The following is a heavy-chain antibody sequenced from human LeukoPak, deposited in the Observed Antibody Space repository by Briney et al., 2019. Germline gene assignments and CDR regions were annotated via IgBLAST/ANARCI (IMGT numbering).Heavy chain of an antibody. D-gene: IGHD6-13*01. J-gene: IGHJ4*02. CDR1: GGSISNHY. V-gene: IGHV4-59*11. CDR2: IYSSGST. Sequence: SETLSLTCTVSGGSISNHYWSWIRQPPGKGLEWIGYIYSSGSTNYNPSLKSRVTISVDTSKNHFSLNLSSVTAADTAVYYCARWGSITAARFDYWGQGTLVTVSS. CDR3: ARWGSITAARFDY.